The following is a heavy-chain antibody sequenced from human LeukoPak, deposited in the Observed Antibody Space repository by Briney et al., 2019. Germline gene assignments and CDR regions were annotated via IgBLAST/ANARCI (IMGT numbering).Heavy chain of an antibody. D-gene: IGHD5-12*01. Sequence: PGGSLRLSCAASGFTFSSYWMSWVRQAPGKGLEWVANIKQDGSEKYYVGSVKGRFTISRDNAKNSLYLQMNSLRAEDTAVYYCARVGTFATRRGYSGYEEWGQGTLVTVSS. V-gene: IGHV3-7*03. CDR2: IKQDGSEK. J-gene: IGHJ4*02. CDR1: GFTFSSYW. CDR3: ARVGTFATRRGYSGYEE.